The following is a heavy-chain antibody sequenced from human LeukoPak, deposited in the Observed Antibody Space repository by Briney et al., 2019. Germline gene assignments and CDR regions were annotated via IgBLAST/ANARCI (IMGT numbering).Heavy chain of an antibody. D-gene: IGHD2-2*03. V-gene: IGHV1-2*02. CDR2: IDPNSGGT. Sequence: VASVKVPCKASGYTFTAHYIHWVRQAPGQGLEWMGWIDPNSGGTNYAQKFQGRVTMTRDTSISTAYMELSRLRSDDTAVYYCARAVVGIVVVPAAAGTYYFDYWGQGTLVTVSS. CDR3: ARAVVGIVVVPAAAGTYYFDY. CDR1: GYTFTAHY. J-gene: IGHJ4*02.